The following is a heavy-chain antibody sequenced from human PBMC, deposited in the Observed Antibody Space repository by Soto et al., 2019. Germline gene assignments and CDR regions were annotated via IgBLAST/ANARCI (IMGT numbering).Heavy chain of an antibody. CDR3: ARGNPFNYAGFDV. V-gene: IGHV1-8*01. CDR2: MNAKSGDT. J-gene: IGHJ6*02. Sequence: ASVKVSCKASGYTFSDFDINWLRQASGQGPEWMGWMNAKSGDTFFAQRFQGKFNMTWDTSLSTAYMEEGSLTSDDTAIYFCARGNPFNYAGFDVWGQGTTVTVSS. D-gene: IGHD3-16*01. CDR1: GYTFSDFD.